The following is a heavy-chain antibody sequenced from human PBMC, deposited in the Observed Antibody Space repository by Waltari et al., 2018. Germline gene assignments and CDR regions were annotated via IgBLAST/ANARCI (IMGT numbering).Heavy chain of an antibody. V-gene: IGHV4-39*01. CDR1: GGSISSSSYY. CDR3: ARQRREYQLLWFDY. D-gene: IGHD2-2*01. CDR2: SYYSGST. J-gene: IGHJ4*02. Sequence: QLQLQESGPGLVKPSETLSLTCTVSGGSISSSSYYWGWIRQPPGKGLEWIGSSYYSGSTYYNPSLKSRVTISVDTSKNQFSLKLSSVTAADTAVYYCARQRREYQLLWFDYWGQGTLVTVSS.